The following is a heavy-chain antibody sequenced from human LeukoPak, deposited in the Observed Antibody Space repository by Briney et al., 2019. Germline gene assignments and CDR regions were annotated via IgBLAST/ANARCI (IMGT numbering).Heavy chain of an antibody. CDR1: GGSISSNSYY. CDR2: VYSGGST. D-gene: IGHD4-17*01. Sequence: SETLSLTCTVSGGSISSNSYYWGWIRQPPGKGLEWIGNVYSGGSTFNNPSLKSRVTIYVDTSKNQFSLKLSSVTAADTAVYYCARDLRYLRGTYFDLWGRGSLVTVSS. CDR3: ARDLRYLRGTYFDL. V-gene: IGHV4-39*07. J-gene: IGHJ2*01.